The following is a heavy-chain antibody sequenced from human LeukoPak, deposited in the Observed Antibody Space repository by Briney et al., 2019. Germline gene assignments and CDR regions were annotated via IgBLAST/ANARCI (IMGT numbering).Heavy chain of an antibody. CDR1: GFTFSSYG. D-gene: IGHD6-19*01. CDR3: ARDFGARGWLDY. CDR2: IRYDGSNK. Sequence: GGSLRLSCAASGFTFSSYGMHWVRQAPGKGLEWVAFIRYDGSNKYYADSVKGRFTISRDSAQNSLYLQMNSLRAEDTAVYYCARDFGARGWLDYWGQGTLVTVSS. V-gene: IGHV3-30*02. J-gene: IGHJ4*02.